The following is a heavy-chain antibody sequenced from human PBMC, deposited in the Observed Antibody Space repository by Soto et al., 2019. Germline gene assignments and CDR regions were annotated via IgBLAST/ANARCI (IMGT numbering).Heavy chain of an antibody. J-gene: IGHJ3*01. D-gene: IGHD3-16*01. CDR1: GDSVSSNSAT. CDR3: GRAAVAYDAFDL. Sequence: PLQQSGPGLVKPSQTLSLTCGISGDSVSSNSATWNWIRQSPSRGLEWLGRTYLRSKWYNEYAASVKIRIAIIPDTSKNHFSRQLSSVTPEDTAGYFCGRAAVAYDAFDLWGQGTVVTVSS. V-gene: IGHV6-1*01. CDR2: TYLRSKWYN.